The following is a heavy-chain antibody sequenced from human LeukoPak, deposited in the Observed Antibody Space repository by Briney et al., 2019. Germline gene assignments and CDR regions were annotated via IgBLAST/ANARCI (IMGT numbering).Heavy chain of an antibody. CDR3: ARDGHTAASDY. CDR2: ISSSGTYI. D-gene: IGHD5-18*01. Sequence: GGSLRLSCAASGFTFSDYFMTWIRQAPGKGLEWVSYISSSGTYINYADSVKGRFTISRDNAKSSLYLQMNSLRAEDTAVYYCARDGHTAASDYWGQGTLVTVSS. CDR1: GFTFSDYF. J-gene: IGHJ4*02. V-gene: IGHV3-11*05.